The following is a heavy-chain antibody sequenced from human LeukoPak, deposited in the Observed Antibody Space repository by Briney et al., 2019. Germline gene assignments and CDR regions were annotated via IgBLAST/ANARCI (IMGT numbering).Heavy chain of an antibody. J-gene: IGHJ6*02. CDR2: MWYGGSNK. D-gene: IGHD3-9*01. V-gene: IGHV3-33*01. Sequence: GGSLRLSCAASGFTFSSYGMHWVRQAPGKGLEWVAVMWYGGSNKYYADSVKGRFTISRDNSKNTLYLQMNSLRAEDTAVYYCARTSTRVRYFDWLNYYYGMDVWGQGTTVTVSS. CDR3: ARTSTRVRYFDWLNYYYGMDV. CDR1: GFTFSSYG.